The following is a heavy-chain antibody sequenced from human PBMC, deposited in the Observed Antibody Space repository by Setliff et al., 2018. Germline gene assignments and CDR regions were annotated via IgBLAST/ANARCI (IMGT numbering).Heavy chain of an antibody. CDR2: TIPSFGTT. J-gene: IGHJ5*02. CDR3: ARDSPEMVAPPAAHCFDP. CDR1: GGTFSSFG. D-gene: IGHD2-15*01. Sequence: ASVKVSCKASGGTFSSFGISWVRQAPGQGLEWMGGTIPSFGTTNYAQEFQGRVTITTDESASTAYMELRSLRSDDTAVYYCARDSPEMVAPPAAHCFDPWGQGTLVTVSS. V-gene: IGHV1-69*05.